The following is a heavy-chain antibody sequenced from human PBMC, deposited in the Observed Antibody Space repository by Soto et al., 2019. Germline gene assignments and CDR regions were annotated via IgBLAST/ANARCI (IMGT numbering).Heavy chain of an antibody. CDR3: ARVGSCGGDCYSVFFDY. V-gene: IGHV4-31*03. Sequence: SETLSLTCTVSGGSISSGGYYWSWIRQHPGKGLEWIGYIYYSGSTYYNPSLKSRVTISVDTSKNQFSLKLSSVTAADTAVYYCARVGSCGGDCYSVFFDYWGQGTLVTVSS. CDR2: IYYSGST. CDR1: GGSISSGGYY. J-gene: IGHJ4*02. D-gene: IGHD2-21*02.